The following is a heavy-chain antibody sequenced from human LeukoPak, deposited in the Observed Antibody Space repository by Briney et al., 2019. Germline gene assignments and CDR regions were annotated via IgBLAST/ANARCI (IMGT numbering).Heavy chain of an antibody. CDR2: MNPNSGNT. J-gene: IGHJ6*03. Sequence: ASVKVSCKASGYTFTSYDINRVRQATGHGLEWMGWMNPNSGNTGYAQKIQGRVTITRNTSISTAYMELSSLRSEDTAVYYCARSAYSYGYYYYYYMDVWGKGTTVTVSS. D-gene: IGHD5-18*01. CDR3: ARSAYSYGYYYYYYMDV. V-gene: IGHV1-8*03. CDR1: GYTFTSYD.